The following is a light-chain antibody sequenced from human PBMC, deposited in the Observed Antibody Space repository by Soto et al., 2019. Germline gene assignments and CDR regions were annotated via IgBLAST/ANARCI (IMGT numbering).Light chain of an antibody. CDR2: DVN. Sequence: QSALTQPASVSGSPGQSITISCTGTRSDIGAYNFVSWYQQHPGEVPKLILYDVNVRPSGVSNRFSGSKSGNTASLTISGLQAEDEADYYFTSLTTSTTMIFGGRTKLAV. V-gene: IGLV2-14*03. CDR3: TSLTTSTTMI. J-gene: IGLJ2*01. CDR1: RSDIGAYNF.